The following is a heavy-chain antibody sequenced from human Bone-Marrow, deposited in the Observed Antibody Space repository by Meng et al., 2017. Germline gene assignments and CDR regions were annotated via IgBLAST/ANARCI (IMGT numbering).Heavy chain of an antibody. J-gene: IGHJ4*02. V-gene: IGHV1-2*02. Sequence: ASVKVSCKASGYTFTANYIHWVRQAPGRGLEWMGWIYPDSGDTNYAQEFQGRVTMTRDTSISTAYMELTSLLSDDTAVYYCASLTVGSGTYYPFWGQGTLVTVSS. CDR2: IYPDSGDT. D-gene: IGHD3-10*01. CDR3: ASLTVGSGTYYPF. CDR1: GYTFTANY.